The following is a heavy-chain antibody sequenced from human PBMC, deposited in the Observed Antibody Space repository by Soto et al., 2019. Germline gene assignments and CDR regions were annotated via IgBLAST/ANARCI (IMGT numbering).Heavy chain of an antibody. CDR3: ARESGGATATLDYYYFYMDV. CDR1: GDSFNDYY. Sequence: VQLAQSGAEVKKPGASVKVSCKTSGDSFNDYYIHWVRQAPGQGLEWMGWINPNGGATKYAQKFQGRVTVTRDTSIRTVYMELSSLRSDDTAVHYCARESGGATATLDYYYFYMDVWGKGTTVTVSS. V-gene: IGHV1-2*02. CDR2: INPNGGAT. J-gene: IGHJ6*03. D-gene: IGHD5-12*01.